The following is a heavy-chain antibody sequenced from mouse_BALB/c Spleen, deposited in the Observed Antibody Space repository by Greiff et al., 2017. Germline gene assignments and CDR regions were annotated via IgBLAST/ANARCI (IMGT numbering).Heavy chain of an antibody. CDR1: GYTFTSYV. J-gene: IGHJ4*01. CDR3: ARNREGDGAMDY. V-gene: IGHV1S26*01. D-gene: IGHD3-3*01. CDR2: INPSSGYT. Sequence: QVQLKESGPELVKPGASVKMSCKASGYTFTSYVMHWVKQKPGQGLEWIGYINPSSGYTNYNQKFKDKATLTADKSSSTAYMQLSSLTSEDSAVYYCARNREGDGAMDYWGQGTSVTVSS.